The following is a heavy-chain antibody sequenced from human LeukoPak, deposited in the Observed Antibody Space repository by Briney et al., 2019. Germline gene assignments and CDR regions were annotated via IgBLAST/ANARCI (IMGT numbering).Heavy chain of an antibody. CDR3: EARVIAGKDDNYFDY. D-gene: IGHD6-13*01. V-gene: IGHV3-21*01. CDR2: ISSSSTYI. J-gene: IGHJ4*02. Sequence: GGSLRLSCAASGFPFSTYSMNWVRKAPGKGLEGVSSISSSSTYIYYRDSVKGRFTISRDDAKNSLYLQMNSLRVEDTAVYYCEARVIAGKDDNYFDYWGEGTLVTVSS. CDR1: GFPFSTYS.